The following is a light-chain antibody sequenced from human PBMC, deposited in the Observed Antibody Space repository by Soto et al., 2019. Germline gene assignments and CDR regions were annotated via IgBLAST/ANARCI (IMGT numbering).Light chain of an antibody. CDR2: GNT. CDR1: SSNIGAGYD. J-gene: IGLJ3*02. Sequence: QLVLTQPPSVSGAPGQRVTISCTGRSSNIGAGYDVHWYQLLPGTAPKLLIYGNTNRPSGVPDRFSGSKSGTSASLAITGLQAEDEADYYCQSYDSRLSGRVFGGGTKLTVL. V-gene: IGLV1-40*01. CDR3: QSYDSRLSGRV.